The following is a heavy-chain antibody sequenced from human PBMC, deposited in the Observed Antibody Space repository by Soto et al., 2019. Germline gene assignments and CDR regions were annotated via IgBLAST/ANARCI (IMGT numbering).Heavy chain of an antibody. Sequence: SETLSLTCIVSGGSISNYYWSWIRQPPGKGLEWIGYINYSESTNYNPSLTSRVTISVDTSKNQLSLKMSSVTAADTAVYYCARHRYSYGVYYFDYWGQGTLVTVS. V-gene: IGHV4-59*08. D-gene: IGHD5-18*01. J-gene: IGHJ4*02. CDR2: INYSEST. CDR1: GGSISNYY. CDR3: ARHRYSYGVYYFDY.